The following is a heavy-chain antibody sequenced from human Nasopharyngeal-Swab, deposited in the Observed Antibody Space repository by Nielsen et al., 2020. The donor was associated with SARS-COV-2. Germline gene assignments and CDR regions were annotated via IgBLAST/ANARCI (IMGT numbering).Heavy chain of an antibody. CDR2: ISWNSGSI. CDR3: AKEFRDGYNPASDFGCYYYYGMDV. Sequence: SLKISCAASGFTFDDYAMHWVRHAPGKGLEWVSGISWNSGSIGYADSVKGRFTISRDNAKNSLYLQMNSLRAEDTALYYCAKEFRDGYNPASDFGCYYYYGMDVWGQGTTVTVSS. CDR1: GFTFDDYA. V-gene: IGHV3-9*01. D-gene: IGHD5-24*01. J-gene: IGHJ6*02.